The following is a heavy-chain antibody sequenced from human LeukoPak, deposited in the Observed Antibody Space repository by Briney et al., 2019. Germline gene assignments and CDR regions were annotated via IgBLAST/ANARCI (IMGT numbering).Heavy chain of an antibody. V-gene: IGHV1-2*02. CDR3: ARLPYTMVRGVDDAFDI. D-gene: IGHD3-10*01. Sequence: ASVKVSCKASGYTFTGYYTHWVRQAPGQGLEWMGWINPNSSGTNYAQKFQGRVTMTRDTSISTAYMELSRLRSDDTAVYYCARLPYTMVRGVDDAFDIWGQGTMVTVSS. J-gene: IGHJ3*02. CDR2: INPNSSGT. CDR1: GYTFTGYY.